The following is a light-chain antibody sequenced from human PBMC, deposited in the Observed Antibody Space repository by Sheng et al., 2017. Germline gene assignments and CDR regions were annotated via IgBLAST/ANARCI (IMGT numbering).Light chain of an antibody. CDR2: DAS. CDR1: QDVNTY. CDR3: QQRRDWPT. J-gene: IGKJ3*01. Sequence: EIVLTQSPATLSLSPGERATLSCRASQDVNTYLAWFQQRPGQAPRLLIQDASKRAPGVPARFSGSGSGTDFTLTISSLESEDFAVYFCQQRRDWPTFGPGTKVDFK. V-gene: IGKV3-11*01.